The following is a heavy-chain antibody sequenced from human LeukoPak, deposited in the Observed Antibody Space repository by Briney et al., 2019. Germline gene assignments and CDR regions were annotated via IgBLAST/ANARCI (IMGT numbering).Heavy chain of an antibody. J-gene: IGHJ4*02. Sequence: GGSLRLSCAASGFXFRNYAISWVRQAPGKGLEWVSAISGSGGSTNYADSVKGRFTISRDNSKNTLYLQMNSLRAEDTSVYYCAKENGYNYYFDYWGQGTLVTVSS. CDR3: AKENGYNYYFDY. V-gene: IGHV3-23*01. CDR1: GFXFRNYA. CDR2: ISGSGGST. D-gene: IGHD5-24*01.